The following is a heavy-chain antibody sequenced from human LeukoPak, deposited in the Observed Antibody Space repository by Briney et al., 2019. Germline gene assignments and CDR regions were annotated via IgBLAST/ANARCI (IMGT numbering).Heavy chain of an antibody. CDR1: GGSISSYY. J-gene: IGHJ4*02. D-gene: IGHD3-10*01. CDR3: AKDLSMVRGVSDY. CDR2: VYYSGNT. Sequence: SETLSLTCTVSGGSISSYYWTWIRQPPGKGLEWIGYVYYSGNTDYNPSLNSRATISMDTSKNQFSLNLNSVTAADTAVYYCAKDLSMVRGVSDYWGQGTLVTVSS. V-gene: IGHV4-59*01.